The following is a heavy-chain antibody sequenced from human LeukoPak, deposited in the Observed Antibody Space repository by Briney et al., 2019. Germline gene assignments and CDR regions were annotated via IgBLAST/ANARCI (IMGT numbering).Heavy chain of an antibody. J-gene: IGHJ4*02. D-gene: IGHD2-15*01. V-gene: IGHV4-39*01. Sequence: SETLSLTCTVSGGSIRSSTYYWGWIRQPPGKGLEWIGSIYSSGSTYYNPSLKSPVTVSVDTSKKQFSLNLSSVTAADTAVYYCARSSSGGSCFDSWGQGTLVTVSS. CDR3: ARSSSGGSCFDS. CDR1: GGSIRSSTYY. CDR2: IYSSGST.